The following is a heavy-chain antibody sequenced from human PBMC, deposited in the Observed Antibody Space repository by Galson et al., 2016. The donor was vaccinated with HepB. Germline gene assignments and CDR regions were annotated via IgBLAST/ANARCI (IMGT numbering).Heavy chain of an antibody. V-gene: IGHV1-46*01. Sequence: SVKVSCKAPGNIFISYYMHWVRQAPGQGLEWMGIINRNGGSTTYAQKFQGRVTMTRDTSTSTVYMELSSLRSEDTAVYYCVSPGGNYQKYGMDVWGQGTTVTVSS. J-gene: IGHJ6*02. CDR3: VSPGGNYQKYGMDV. CDR2: INRNGGST. CDR1: GNIFISYY. D-gene: IGHD4-23*01.